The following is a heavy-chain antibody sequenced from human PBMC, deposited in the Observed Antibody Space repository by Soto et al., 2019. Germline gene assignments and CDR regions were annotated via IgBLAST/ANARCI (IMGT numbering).Heavy chain of an antibody. V-gene: IGHV3-33*01. CDR2: IWYDGSNK. CDR3: AREGGYGYPYYYYGMDV. Sequence: HPGGSLRLSCAASGFTFSSYGMHWVRQAPGKGLEWVAVIWYDGSNKYYADSVKGRFTISRDNSKNTLYLQMNSLRAEDTAVYYCAREGGYGYPYYYYGMDVWGQGTTVTVSS. D-gene: IGHD5-18*01. J-gene: IGHJ6*02. CDR1: GFTFSSYG.